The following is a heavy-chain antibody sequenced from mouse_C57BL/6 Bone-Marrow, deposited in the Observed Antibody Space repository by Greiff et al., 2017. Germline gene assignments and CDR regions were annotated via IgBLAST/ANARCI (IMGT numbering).Heavy chain of an antibody. J-gene: IGHJ4*01. CDR3: FAYREIWD. D-gene: IGHD1-1*02. V-gene: IGHV1-80*01. CDR2: IYPGDGDT. CDR1: GYAFSSYW. Sequence: VKLMESGAELVKPGASVKISCKASGYAFSSYWMNWVKQRPGKGLEWIGQIYPGDGDTNYNGKFKGKATLTADKSSSTAYMQLSSLTSEDSAVYFCFAYREIWDWGQGTSVTVSS.